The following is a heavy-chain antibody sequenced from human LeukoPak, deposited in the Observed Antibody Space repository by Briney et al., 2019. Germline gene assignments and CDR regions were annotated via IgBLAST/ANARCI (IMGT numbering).Heavy chain of an antibody. CDR1: GFTFSSYW. J-gene: IGHJ4*02. CDR3: ARGPSGYHNT. V-gene: IGHV3-74*01. D-gene: IGHD5-12*01. CDR2: INSDGSST. Sequence: GGSLRFSCAASGFTFSSYWMHWVRHAPGKGLVWVSRINSDGSSTSYADSVKGRFTISRDNAKNSLYLQMNSLRAEDTAVYYCARGPSGYHNTGGQGTLVTVSS.